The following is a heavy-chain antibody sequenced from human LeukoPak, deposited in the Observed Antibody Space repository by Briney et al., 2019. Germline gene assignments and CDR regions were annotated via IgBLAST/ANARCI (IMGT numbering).Heavy chain of an antibody. CDR1: GGTFSSYA. J-gene: IGHJ4*02. Sequence: GASVKVSCKASGGTFSSYAISWVRQAPGQGLEWMGGIIPIFGTANYAQKFQGRVTITADKSTSTAYMELSSLRSEDTAVYYCARVWRLASFDYWGQGTLVTVSS. CDR3: ARVWRLASFDY. CDR2: IIPIFGTA. V-gene: IGHV1-69*06. D-gene: IGHD6-19*01.